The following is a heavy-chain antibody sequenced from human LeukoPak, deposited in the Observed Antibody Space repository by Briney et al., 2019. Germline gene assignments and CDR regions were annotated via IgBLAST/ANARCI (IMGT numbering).Heavy chain of an antibody. J-gene: IGHJ6*03. V-gene: IGHV3-33*01. Sequence: GGSLRLSCAASGFTFSSYGMHWVRQAPGKGLEWVAVIWYDGSNKYYADSVKGRFTISRDNSKNTLYLQMNSLRAEDTAVYYCARDGRYFYYYMDVWGKGSTVTVSS. CDR2: IWYDGSNK. D-gene: IGHD1-26*01. CDR1: GFTFSSYG. CDR3: ARDGRYFYYYMDV.